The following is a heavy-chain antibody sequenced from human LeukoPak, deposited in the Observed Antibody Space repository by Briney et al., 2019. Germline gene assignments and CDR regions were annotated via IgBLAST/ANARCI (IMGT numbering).Heavy chain of an antibody. J-gene: IGHJ4*02. CDR1: GGSISSYY. V-gene: IGHV4-39*01. D-gene: IGHD5-18*01. CDR2: IYYNGRT. Sequence: SETLSLTCTVSGGSISSYYWGWIRQPPGKGLEWIGSIYYNGRTYHNPPLKSRVTMSVDTSKHQFSLKLSSVTAADTAVYYCARLQLWFRQVDYWGQGSLVTVSS. CDR3: ARLQLWFRQVDY.